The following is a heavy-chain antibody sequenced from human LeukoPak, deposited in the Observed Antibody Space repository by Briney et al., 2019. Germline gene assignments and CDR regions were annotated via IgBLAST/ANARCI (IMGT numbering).Heavy chain of an antibody. D-gene: IGHD3-9*01. Sequence: SETLSLTCTVSGGSISSYYWSWIRQPPGKGLEWIGYIYYSGSTNYNPSLKSRVTISVDTSKNQFSLKLSSVTAADTAVYYCARGYDILTGYLGYWGQGTLVTVSS. CDR2: IYYSGST. V-gene: IGHV4-59*01. CDR3: ARGYDILTGYLGY. CDR1: GGSISSYY. J-gene: IGHJ4*02.